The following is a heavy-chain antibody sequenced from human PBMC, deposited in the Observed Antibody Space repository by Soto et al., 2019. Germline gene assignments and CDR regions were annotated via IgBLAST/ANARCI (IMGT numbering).Heavy chain of an antibody. V-gene: IGHV3-73*01. Sequence: GASLRLSCAASGFRFSGSDIHWVRQASGEGLEWVGRIKTKAENYATALAASVRGRFSLSRDDSRNTAYLEMNSLKTEDTAVYYCTRRDCSGGDCYSDFDYWGQGALVTVSS. CDR1: GFRFSGSD. CDR2: IKTKAENYAT. CDR3: TRRDCSGGDCYSDFDY. J-gene: IGHJ4*02. D-gene: IGHD2-21*02.